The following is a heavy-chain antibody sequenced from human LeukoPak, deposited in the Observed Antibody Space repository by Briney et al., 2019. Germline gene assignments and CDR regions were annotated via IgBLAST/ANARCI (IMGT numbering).Heavy chain of an antibody. J-gene: IGHJ6*03. CDR3: ARVGDYSKTYYYYYYMDV. CDR1: EFSVGSNY. V-gene: IGHV3-11*01. D-gene: IGHD4-17*01. CDR2: ISSSGSTI. Sequence: GGSLRLSCAASEFSVGSNYMTWVRQAPGKGLEWVSYISSSGSTIYYADSVKGRFTISRDNAKNSLYLQMNSLRAEDTAVYYCARVGDYSKTYYYYYYMDVWGKGTTVTISS.